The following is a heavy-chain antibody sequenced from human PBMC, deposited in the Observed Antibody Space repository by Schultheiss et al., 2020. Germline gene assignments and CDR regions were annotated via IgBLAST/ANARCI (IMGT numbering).Heavy chain of an antibody. J-gene: IGHJ5*02. CDR2: INHSGST. D-gene: IGHD3-3*01. CDR1: GGSITSFY. Sequence: SETLSLTCTVSGGSITSFYWSWIRQHPGKGLEWIGEINHSGSTNYNPSLKSRVTISVDTSKNQFSLKLSSVTAADTAVYYCATIGAGTYDGTYWFDPWGQGTLVTVSS. CDR3: ATIGAGTYDGTYWFDP. V-gene: IGHV4-34*01.